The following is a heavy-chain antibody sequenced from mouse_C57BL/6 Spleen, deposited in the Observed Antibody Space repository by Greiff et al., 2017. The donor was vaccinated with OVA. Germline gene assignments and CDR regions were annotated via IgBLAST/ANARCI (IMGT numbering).Heavy chain of an antibody. CDR1: GYTFTSYW. Sequence: QVQLQQPGAELVMPGASVKLSCKASGYTFTSYWMHWVKQRPGQGLEWIGEIDPSDSYTNYNQQFKGKSTLTVDKSSSTAYMQLSSLTSEDSAVYYCARLGAQATGWFAYWGQGTLVTVSA. CDR2: IDPSDSYT. V-gene: IGHV1-69*01. J-gene: IGHJ3*01. CDR3: ARLGAQATGWFAY. D-gene: IGHD3-2*02.